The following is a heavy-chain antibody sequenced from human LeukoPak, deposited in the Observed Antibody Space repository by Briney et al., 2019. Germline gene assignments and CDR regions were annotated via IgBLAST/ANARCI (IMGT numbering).Heavy chain of an antibody. J-gene: IGHJ3*02. CDR2: ISGSGGST. CDR3: ARDRLVAFDI. V-gene: IGHV3-23*01. Sequence: GGSLRLSCPASGFTFSSYAMSWVRQAPGKGLEWVSAISGSGGSTYYADSVKGRFTISRDNSKNSLYLQMNSLRAEDTAVYYCARDRLVAFDIWGQGTMVTVSS. D-gene: IGHD6-25*01. CDR1: GFTFSSYA.